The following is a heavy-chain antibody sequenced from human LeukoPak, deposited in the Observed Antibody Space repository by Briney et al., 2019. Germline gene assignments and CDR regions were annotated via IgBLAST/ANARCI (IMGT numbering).Heavy chain of an antibody. D-gene: IGHD2-2*01. V-gene: IGHV1-18*01. J-gene: IGHJ4*02. CDR1: GGTFSSSA. CDR2: ISGYNGNT. CDR3: AREYCSTTRCYMADY. Sequence: ASVKVSCKTSGGTFSSSAITWVRQAPGQGLEWMGWISGYNGNTNYAQKLQGRVTMTTDTSTSTAYMELRSLRSDDTAVYYCAREYCSTTRCYMADYWGQGTLVTVSS.